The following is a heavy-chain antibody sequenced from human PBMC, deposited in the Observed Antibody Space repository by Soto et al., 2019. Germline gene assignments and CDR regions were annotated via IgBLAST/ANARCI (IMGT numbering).Heavy chain of an antibody. Sequence: SGGSLRLSCAASGYTFSDYYMSWIRQAPGKGLEWISYIDTSSTKIYYADSVKGRFTISRDNAKNSLYLEMNSLRDEDTAVYYCASHYDMWSGYLSPVDYWGQGTLVTVSS. J-gene: IGHJ4*02. V-gene: IGHV3-11*01. D-gene: IGHD3-3*01. CDR1: GYTFSDYY. CDR3: ASHYDMWSGYLSPVDY. CDR2: IDTSSTKI.